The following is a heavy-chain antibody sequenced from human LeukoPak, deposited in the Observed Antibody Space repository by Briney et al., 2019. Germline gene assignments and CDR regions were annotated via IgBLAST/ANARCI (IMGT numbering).Heavy chain of an antibody. CDR3: AREPHLIGSQLRYFDY. CDR1: GGSISSSSYY. J-gene: IGHJ4*02. CDR2: IYYSGST. Sequence: SETLSLTCTVSGGSISSSSYYWGWIRQPPGKGLEWIGSIYYSGSTYYNPSLKSRVTISVDTSKNQFSLKLSSVTAADTAVYYCAREPHLIGSQLRYFDYWGQGTLVTVSS. V-gene: IGHV4-39*07. D-gene: IGHD3-9*01.